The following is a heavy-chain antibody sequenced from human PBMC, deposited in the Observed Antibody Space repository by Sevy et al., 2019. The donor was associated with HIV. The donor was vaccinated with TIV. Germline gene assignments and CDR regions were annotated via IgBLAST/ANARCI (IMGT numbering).Heavy chain of an antibody. D-gene: IGHD3-22*01. CDR3: ARQYYYDTSGYYAGGMDV. CDR2: ISSSSAYI. CDR1: GFTFSSYS. Sequence: GGSLRLSCVVSGFTFSSYSMTWVRQAPGKGLEWVSSISSSSAYIHYAYSLKGRFTISRDNAKNSVYLQMNSLRAEDTAVYYCARQYYYDTSGYYAGGMDVWGQGTTVTVSS. J-gene: IGHJ6*02. V-gene: IGHV3-21*01.